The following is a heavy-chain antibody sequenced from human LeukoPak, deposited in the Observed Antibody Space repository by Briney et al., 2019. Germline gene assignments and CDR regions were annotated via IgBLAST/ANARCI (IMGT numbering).Heavy chain of an antibody. CDR1: GGTFSSYA. CDR3: ARDLSRCHYYYYGMDV. D-gene: IGHD2/OR15-2a*01. V-gene: IGHV1-69*04. J-gene: IGHJ6*02. Sequence: PWASVKVSCKASGGTFSSYAISWVRQAPGQGLEWMGRIIPILGIANYAQKFQGRVTITADKSTSTAYMELSSLRSEDTAVYYCARDLSRCHYYYYGMDVWGQGTTVTVSS. CDR2: IIPILGIA.